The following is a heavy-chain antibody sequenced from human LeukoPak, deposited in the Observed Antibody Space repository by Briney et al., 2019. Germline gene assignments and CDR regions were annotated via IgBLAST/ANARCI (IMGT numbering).Heavy chain of an antibody. CDR2: ISSSSSYI. D-gene: IGHD3-10*01. J-gene: IGHJ6*02. CDR3: ARGWFGDREGYYYGMDV. V-gene: IGHV3-21*01. CDR1: GFTFSSYS. Sequence: GGSLRLSCAASGFTFSSYSMNWVRQAPGKGLEWVSFISSSSSYIYYADSVKGRFTISRDNAKNSLYLQMNSLRAEDTAVYYCARGWFGDREGYYYGMDVWGQGTTVTVSS.